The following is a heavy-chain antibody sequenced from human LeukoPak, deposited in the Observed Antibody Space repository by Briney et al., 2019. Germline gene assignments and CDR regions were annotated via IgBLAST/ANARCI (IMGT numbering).Heavy chain of an antibody. CDR2: ISSSSSTI. J-gene: IGHJ3*02. CDR3: ARDSPQALAILHAFDI. CDR1: GFTFCSYT. V-gene: IGHV3-48*01. Sequence: PGGPLRLSCGPSGFTFCSYTVNGPRQARERGLEGVSKISSSSSTIYYTHCVKGRFTISRDNAKNSLYLQMNRLRAEDTAVYYCARDSPQALAILHAFDIWGHGTMVTVSS. D-gene: IGHD5-12*01.